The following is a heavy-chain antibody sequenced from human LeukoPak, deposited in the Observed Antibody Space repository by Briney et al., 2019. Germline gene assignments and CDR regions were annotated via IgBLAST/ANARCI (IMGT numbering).Heavy chain of an antibody. D-gene: IGHD5-24*01. V-gene: IGHV3-7*01. CDR2: IKGDGSDK. CDR1: GFTFSNDW. Sequence: GSPRLSCAASGFTFSNDWMSWVRQAPGKGLEWMASIKGDGSDKYYVDSVKGRFTISRDNAKNSMYLQMNSLRAEDTAVYYCARDPETKRGRDGLDYWGPGTLVIVSS. J-gene: IGHJ4*02. CDR3: ARDPETKRGRDGLDY.